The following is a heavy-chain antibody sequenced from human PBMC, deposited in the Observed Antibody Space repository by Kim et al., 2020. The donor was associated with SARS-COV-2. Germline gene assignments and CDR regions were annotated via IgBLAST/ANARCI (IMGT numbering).Heavy chain of an antibody. Sequence: YNPSLKSRVTISVDTSKNQFSLKLSSVTAADTAVYYCARYAVDTAMVLDYWGQGTLVTVSS. J-gene: IGHJ4*02. V-gene: IGHV4-39*07. D-gene: IGHD5-18*01. CDR3: ARYAVDTAMVLDY.